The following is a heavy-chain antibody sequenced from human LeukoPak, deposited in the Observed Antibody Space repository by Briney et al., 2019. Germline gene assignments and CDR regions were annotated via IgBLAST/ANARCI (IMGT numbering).Heavy chain of an antibody. Sequence: SETLSLTCTVSGGSISSSSSYWGWIRQSPGKGLEWIGNMYYSGSTYYNPSLKSRVTISVDASRNLFSLKLSSVTAADTAVYYCATYHQRLDPWGQGTLVTVSS. CDR3: ATYHQRLDP. V-gene: IGHV4-39*02. CDR2: MYYSGST. J-gene: IGHJ5*02. CDR1: GGSISSSSSY. D-gene: IGHD6-25*01.